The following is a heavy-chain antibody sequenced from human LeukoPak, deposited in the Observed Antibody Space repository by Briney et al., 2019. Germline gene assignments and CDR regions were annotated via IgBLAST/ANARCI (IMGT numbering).Heavy chain of an antibody. D-gene: IGHD3-10*01. J-gene: IGHJ6*03. CDR1: GCTFSSYA. CDR3: ARARQSMVRGVNAMDV. Sequence: SVKVSCKASGCTFSSYAISWVRQAPGQGLEGMGGIIPIFGRANNAQKFQVRVTITADKSTSTAYMELSSLRSEATAVYYCARARQSMVRGVNAMDVWGKGTTVTVSS. V-gene: IGHV1-69*06. CDR2: IIPIFGRA.